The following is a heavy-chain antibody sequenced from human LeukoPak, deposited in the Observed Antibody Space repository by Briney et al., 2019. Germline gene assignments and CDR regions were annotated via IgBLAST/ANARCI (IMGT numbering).Heavy chain of an antibody. Sequence: GRSLRLSCAASGFTFSSYGMHWVRQASGKGLEWVAVISYDGSNKYYADSVKGRFTISRDNSKNTLYLQMNSLRAEDTAVYYCAKLGENDAFDIWGQGTMVTVSS. J-gene: IGHJ3*02. CDR3: AKLGENDAFDI. CDR1: GFTFSSYG. V-gene: IGHV3-30*18. CDR2: ISYDGSNK.